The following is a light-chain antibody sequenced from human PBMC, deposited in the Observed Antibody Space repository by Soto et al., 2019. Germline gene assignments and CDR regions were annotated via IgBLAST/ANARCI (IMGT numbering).Light chain of an antibody. CDR2: DAS. Sequence: EIVLTQSPATLSLSPGERATLSCRASQSVSSYLAWYQQKPGQAPRLLIYDASNRATGIPARFSGSASGTDFTLTISSLEPEDFAVYYCQQMNLTFGGGTKVEIK. CDR3: QQMNLT. V-gene: IGKV3-11*01. CDR1: QSVSSY. J-gene: IGKJ4*01.